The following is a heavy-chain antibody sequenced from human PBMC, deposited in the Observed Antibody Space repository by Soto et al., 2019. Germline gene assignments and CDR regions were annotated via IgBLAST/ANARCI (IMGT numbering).Heavy chain of an antibody. CDR1: GFTVSSNY. D-gene: IGHD2-21*02. CDR3: ASNAYCGGDCYPTDAFDI. Sequence: GGSLRLSCAASGFTVSSNYMSWVRQAPGKGLEWVSVIYSGGSTYYADSVEGRFTISRHNSKNTLYLQMNSMRAEDTAVYYCASNAYCGGDCYPTDAFDIWGQGTMVTVSS. J-gene: IGHJ3*02. V-gene: IGHV3-53*04. CDR2: IYSGGST.